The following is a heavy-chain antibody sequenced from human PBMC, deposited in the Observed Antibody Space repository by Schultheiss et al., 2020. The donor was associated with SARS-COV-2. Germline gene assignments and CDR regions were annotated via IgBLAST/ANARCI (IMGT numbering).Heavy chain of an antibody. D-gene: IGHD1-26*01. CDR2: ISAYNGNT. V-gene: IGHV1-18*01. J-gene: IGHJ6*02. CDR3: ARVSSFTSPLRYYYYGMDV. CDR1: GYTFTSYG. Sequence: ASVKVSCKASGYTFTSYGISWVRQAPGQGLEWMGWISAYNGNTNYAQKLQGRVTMTTDTSTSTAYMELRSLRSDDTAVYYCARVSSFTSPLRYYYYGMDVWGQGTTVTVSS.